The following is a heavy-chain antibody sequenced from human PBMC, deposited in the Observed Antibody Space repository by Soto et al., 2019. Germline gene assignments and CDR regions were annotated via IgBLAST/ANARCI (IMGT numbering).Heavy chain of an antibody. CDR2: ISSGSDTR. V-gene: IGHV3-48*03. CDR3: ARDRAAGGY. Sequence: EVQLVESGGGLVQPGGSLRLSCAASGFSFSTYEMNWVRQAPGKGLEWVAYISSGSDTRHYADPVRGRFTVSRDNAKNSLFPQMNSLRVEDTALYYCARDRAAGGYWGQGTLVTVSP. CDR1: GFSFSTYE. J-gene: IGHJ4*02. D-gene: IGHD6-13*01.